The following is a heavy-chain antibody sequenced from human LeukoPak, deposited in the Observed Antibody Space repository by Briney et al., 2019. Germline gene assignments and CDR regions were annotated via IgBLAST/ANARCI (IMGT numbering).Heavy chain of an antibody. J-gene: IGHJ6*02. V-gene: IGHV3-13*01. CDR3: ARAVDRYYYYYGMDV. Sequence: PGGSLRLSCAASGFTFSSYDMHWVRQATGKGPEWVSAIGTAGDTYYPGSVKGRFTISRENAKNSLYLQMNSLRAGDTAVYYCARAVDRYYYYYGMDVWGQGTTVTVSS. D-gene: IGHD2-15*01. CDR1: GFTFSSYD. CDR2: IGTAGDT.